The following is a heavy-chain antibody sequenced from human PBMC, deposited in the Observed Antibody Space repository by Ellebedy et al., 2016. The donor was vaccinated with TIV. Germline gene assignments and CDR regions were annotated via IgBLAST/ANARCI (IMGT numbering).Heavy chain of an antibody. CDR2: ISYSGDLM. D-gene: IGHD4-17*01. CDR1: GFTFSGYY. J-gene: IGHJ4*02. V-gene: IGHV3-11*01. Sequence: GESLKISCAASGFTFSGYYMSWFRQAPGKGPEWVSYISYSGDLMYYADSVKGRFTISRDNSKNTLYLQMNSLRAEDTAVYYCAKEGSNYGDDDCIDYWGQGTLVTVSS. CDR3: AKEGSNYGDDDCIDY.